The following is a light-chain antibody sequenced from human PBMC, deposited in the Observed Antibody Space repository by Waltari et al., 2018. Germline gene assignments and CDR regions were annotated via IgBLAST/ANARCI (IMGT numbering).Light chain of an antibody. CDR3: SSFTSSITVV. V-gene: IGLV2-18*02. CDR2: EVI. CDR1: SGDIGSYDR. J-gene: IGLJ2*01. Sequence: QSALTQPPSVSGSPGQSVTISGSGTSGDIGSYDRVPWYQQPPGTAPKLIIYEVINRPSGVPDRFSGSKSGNTASLTISGLQAEDEADYYCSSFTSSITVVFGGGTKLTVL.